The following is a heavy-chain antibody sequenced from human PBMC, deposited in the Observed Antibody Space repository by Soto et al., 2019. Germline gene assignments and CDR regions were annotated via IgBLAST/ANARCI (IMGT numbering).Heavy chain of an antibody. D-gene: IGHD1-1*01. CDR1: GYTFTSYD. Sequence: QVRLVKSGAEVKKPGASVKVSCKASGYTFTSYDINWVRQATGQGLEGMGWMNPNSGNTGYAQKFQGRVTMTRNTSISTAYMELSSLRSEDTAVYYCARGPTWAGNVDYWGQGTLVTVSS. V-gene: IGHV1-8*01. CDR2: MNPNSGNT. CDR3: ARGPTWAGNVDY. J-gene: IGHJ4*02.